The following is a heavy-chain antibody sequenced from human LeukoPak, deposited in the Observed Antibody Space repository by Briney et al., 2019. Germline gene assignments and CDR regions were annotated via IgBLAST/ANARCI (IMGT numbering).Heavy chain of an antibody. D-gene: IGHD6-6*01. CDR2: IIPIFGTA. V-gene: IGHV1-69*13. Sequence: SVKVSYKASGGTFSSYAISWVRQAPGQGLEWTGGIIPIFGTANYAQKFQGRVTITADESTSTAYMELSSLRSEDTAVYYCARDLLEYSSAYDQNWFDPWGQGTLVTVSS. CDR3: ARDLLEYSSAYDQNWFDP. CDR1: GGTFSSYA. J-gene: IGHJ5*02.